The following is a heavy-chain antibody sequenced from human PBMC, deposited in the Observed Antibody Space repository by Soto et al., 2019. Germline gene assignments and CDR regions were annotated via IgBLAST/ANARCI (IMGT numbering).Heavy chain of an antibody. D-gene: IGHD3-10*01. V-gene: IGHV3-74*01. CDR2: IDSDGSST. Sequence: PGGSLRLSCAASGFTFSEYWMNWVRQAPGKGLVWVSRIDSDGSSTSYADSVKGRFTISRDNAKNTLYLQMNSLRAEDTAVYYCSTDSYINIIPVLLAYSGLGTRVTVSS. J-gene: IGHJ4*01. CDR3: STDSYINIIPVLLAY. CDR1: GFTFSEYW.